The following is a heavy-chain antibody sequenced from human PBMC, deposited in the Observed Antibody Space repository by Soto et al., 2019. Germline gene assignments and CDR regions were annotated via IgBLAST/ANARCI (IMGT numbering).Heavy chain of an antibody. CDR2: IIPIFGTT. Sequence: QVQLVQSGAEVKKPGSSVKVSCKASGGTFSNYAISWVRQAPGQGLEWMGGIIPIFGTTNYAQRFQGRVTITADESTSTAYMELSSLGSEDTAVDYCARVSSSWYKDYFDYWGQGTLVTVSS. CDR3: ARVSSSWYKDYFDY. D-gene: IGHD6-13*01. CDR1: GGTFSNYA. V-gene: IGHV1-69*12. J-gene: IGHJ4*02.